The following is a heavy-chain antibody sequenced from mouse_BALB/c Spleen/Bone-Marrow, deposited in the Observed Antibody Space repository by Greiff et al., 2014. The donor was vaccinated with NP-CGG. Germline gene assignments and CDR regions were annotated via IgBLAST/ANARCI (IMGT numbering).Heavy chain of an antibody. CDR3: ASYDYGSSSFAY. V-gene: IGHV14-3*02. CDR2: IDPANGNT. CDR1: GFNIKDTY. Sequence: VQLQQPGAELVKPGASVKLSCTASGFNIKDTYMHWVKQRPEQGLEWIGRIDPANGNTKYDPKFQGKATITADTSSNTAYLQLSSLTSEDTAVYYSASYDYGSSSFAYWGQGTLVTVSA. D-gene: IGHD1-1*01. J-gene: IGHJ3*01.